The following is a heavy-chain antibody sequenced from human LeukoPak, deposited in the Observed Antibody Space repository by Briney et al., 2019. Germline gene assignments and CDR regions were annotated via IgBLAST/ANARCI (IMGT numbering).Heavy chain of an antibody. D-gene: IGHD6-13*01. CDR2: IWYDGSSK. CDR3: ARSRSSSLIDY. V-gene: IGHV3-33*01. J-gene: IGHJ4*02. Sequence: KPGRSLRLSCAASGFSFSAYGVHWVRQAPGKGLEWVAVIWYDGSSKDYADSVKGRFTLSRDNSKNTLYLQMNSLTVEDTAVYYCARSRSSSLIDYWGQGTLVTVSS. CDR1: GFSFSAYG.